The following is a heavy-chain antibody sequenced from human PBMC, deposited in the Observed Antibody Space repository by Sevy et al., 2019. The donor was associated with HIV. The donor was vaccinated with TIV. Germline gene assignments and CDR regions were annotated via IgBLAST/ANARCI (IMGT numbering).Heavy chain of an antibody. CDR1: GFTFDDYG. Sequence: GGSLRLSCAASGFTFDDYGMSWVRQVPGKGLEWVADIHWNGGGTTYPDSVKGRFTISRDNAKNSLYLQLNSLRVEDTALYYCAREGILRPTVHYGAFDLWGQGAMVTVSS. CDR3: AREGILRPTVHYGAFDL. V-gene: IGHV3-20*04. D-gene: IGHD3-10*01. CDR2: IHWNGGGT. J-gene: IGHJ3*01.